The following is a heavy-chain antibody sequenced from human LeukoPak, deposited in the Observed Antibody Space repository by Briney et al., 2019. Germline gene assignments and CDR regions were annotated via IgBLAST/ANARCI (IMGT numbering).Heavy chain of an antibody. D-gene: IGHD2-2*01. J-gene: IGHJ4*02. CDR1: GGSISSSSYY. CDR2: IYYSGST. V-gene: IGHV4-39*07. CDR3: ARDEGSSYPFDY. Sequence: PSETLSLTCTVSGGSISSSSYYWGWIRQPPGKGLGWIGSIYYSGSTYYNPSLKSRVTISVDTSKNQFSLNLSSVTAADTAVYFCARDEGSSYPFDYWGQGTLVTVSS.